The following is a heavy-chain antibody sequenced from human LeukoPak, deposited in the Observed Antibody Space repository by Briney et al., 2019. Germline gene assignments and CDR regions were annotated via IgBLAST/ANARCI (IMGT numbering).Heavy chain of an antibody. J-gene: IGHJ3*02. D-gene: IGHD3-22*01. Sequence: GESLKISCKGSGYSFSRYWIAWVRQMPGKGLEWMGIIYAGDSDTRYSPSFQGQVTISVDKSINTAYLQWSSLKASDTAMYFCARPVLRESSGYGAFDMWGQGTMVTVSS. V-gene: IGHV5-51*01. CDR2: IYAGDSDT. CDR1: GYSFSRYW. CDR3: ARPVLRESSGYGAFDM.